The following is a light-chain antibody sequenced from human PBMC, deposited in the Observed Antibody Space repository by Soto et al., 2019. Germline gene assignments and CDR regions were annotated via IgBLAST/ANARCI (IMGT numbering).Light chain of an antibody. V-gene: IGKV2-28*01. CDR3: MQNLQTPYT. Sequence: DIVMPQSPLSLPVTPGEPASISCRSSQSLLHSNGYNYLDWYLQKPGQSPQLLIYLGFNRASGVPDRFSGSGSGTDFTLEISRVEAEDLGVYYCMQNLQTPYTFGQGTKLEIK. CDR1: QSLLHSNGYNY. CDR2: LGF. J-gene: IGKJ2*01.